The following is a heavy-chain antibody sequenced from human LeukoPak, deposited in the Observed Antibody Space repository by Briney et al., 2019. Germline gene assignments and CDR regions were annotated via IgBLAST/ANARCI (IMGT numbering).Heavy chain of an antibody. D-gene: IGHD2-21*02. CDR2: SHPEDGET. CDR1: GYPLTELS. J-gene: IGHJ3*01. Sequence: ASVKVSCKVSGYPLTELSIHWVRQAPGKGLEWMGTSHPEDGETFYAQRYEDRVIMTEDTSTDTAYLELSSLRSEDTAIYYCAPGRAVTLDGFGLWGQGTTVTVSS. CDR3: APGRAVTLDGFGL. V-gene: IGHV1-24*01.